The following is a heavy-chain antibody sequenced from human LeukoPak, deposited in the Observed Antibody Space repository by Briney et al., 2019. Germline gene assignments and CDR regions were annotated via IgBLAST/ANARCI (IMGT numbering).Heavy chain of an antibody. V-gene: IGHV3-11*06. CDR1: GFTFSDYY. CDR2: ISSSSSYT. D-gene: IGHD2-2*01. Sequence: GGSLRLSCAASGFTFSDYYMSWIRHAPGKGLEWVSYISSSSSYTNYADSVKGRFTISRDNAKNSLYLQMNSLRAEDTAVYYCARDLGYCSSTSCSDAFDIWGQGTMVTVSS. J-gene: IGHJ3*02. CDR3: ARDLGYCSSTSCSDAFDI.